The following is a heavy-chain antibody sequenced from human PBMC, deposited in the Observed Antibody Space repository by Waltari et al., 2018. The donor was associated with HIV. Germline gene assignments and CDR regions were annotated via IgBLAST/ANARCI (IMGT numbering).Heavy chain of an antibody. Sequence: QLQLQESGPGLVKPSETLSLTCTVSGGSISSSSYYWGWIRQPPGKGLEWIGSIYYSGSTYYNPSLKSRVTISVDTSKNQFSLKLSSVTAADTAVYYCARHVAAWIQLPPYYFDYWGQGTLVTVSS. CDR2: IYYSGST. D-gene: IGHD5-18*01. CDR1: GGSISSSSYY. CDR3: ARHVAAWIQLPPYYFDY. V-gene: IGHV4-39*01. J-gene: IGHJ4*02.